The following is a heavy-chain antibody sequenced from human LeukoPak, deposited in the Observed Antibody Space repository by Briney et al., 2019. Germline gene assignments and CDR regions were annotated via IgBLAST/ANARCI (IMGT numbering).Heavy chain of an antibody. V-gene: IGHV3-23*01. CDR2: ISGSGGST. CDR1: GFTFSSYA. J-gene: IGHJ4*02. Sequence: GGSLRLSCAASGFTFSSYAMSWVRQAPGKGLEWVSAISGSGGSTYYADFVKGRLTISRDNSKNTLYLQMNSLRAEDTAVYYCAKPAPIWYYDFWSGYFYWGQGTLVTVSS. D-gene: IGHD3-3*01. CDR3: AKPAPIWYYDFWSGYFY.